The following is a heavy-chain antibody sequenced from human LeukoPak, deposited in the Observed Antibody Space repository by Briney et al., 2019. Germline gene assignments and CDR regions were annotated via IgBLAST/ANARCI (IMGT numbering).Heavy chain of an antibody. J-gene: IGHJ4*02. V-gene: IGHV3-30*02. D-gene: IGHD5-18*01. Sequence: PGGSLRLSCVASGFTFRRFGMHWVRQAPGKGLDWVTFIRTDGSNKYYADSVKGRFTISRGNSKNTLYLQMNSLRAEDTAVYYCAKARVGRYSYGHSLSFDYWGQGTLVTVSS. CDR3: AKARVGRYSYGHSLSFDY. CDR1: GFTFRRFG. CDR2: IRTDGSNK.